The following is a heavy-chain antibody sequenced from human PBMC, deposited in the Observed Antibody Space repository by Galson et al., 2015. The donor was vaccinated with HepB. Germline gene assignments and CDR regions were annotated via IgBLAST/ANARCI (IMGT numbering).Heavy chain of an antibody. CDR3: ARVPYRSGWAFDY. CDR1: GFTLSSYS. D-gene: IGHD6-19*01. V-gene: IGHV3-48*01. J-gene: IGHJ4*02. CDR2: IRSSSSNM. Sequence: LRLFCAASGFTLSSYSMNWVRQAPGKGLEWVSYIRSSSSNMYYADSVKGRFTISRDNAKNTLFLQMISLRAEDTAVYYCARVPYRSGWAFDYWGQGTLVTASS.